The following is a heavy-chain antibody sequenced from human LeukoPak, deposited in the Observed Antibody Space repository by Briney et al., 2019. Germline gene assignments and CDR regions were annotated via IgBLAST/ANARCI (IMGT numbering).Heavy chain of an antibody. CDR1: GYSFTSYW. J-gene: IGHJ4*02. V-gene: IGHV5-51*01. CDR2: IYPGDSDT. CDR3: ARPTTFGGVIDPFDY. Sequence: GESLKISCKGSGYSFTSYWIGWVRQMPGKGLEWMGIIYPGDSDTRYSPSFQGQVTISADKSISTAYLQWSSLKASDTAMYYCARPTTFGGVIDPFDYWGQGTLVTVSS. D-gene: IGHD3-16*02.